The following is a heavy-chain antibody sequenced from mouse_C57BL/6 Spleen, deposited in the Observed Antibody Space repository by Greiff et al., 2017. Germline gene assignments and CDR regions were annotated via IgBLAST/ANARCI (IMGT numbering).Heavy chain of an antibody. CDR2: IYPGDGDT. D-gene: IGHD2-5*01. V-gene: IGHV1-80*01. CDR1: GYAFSSYW. J-gene: IGHJ3*01. Sequence: QVQLQQSGAELVKPGASVKISCKASGYAFSSYWMNWVKQRPGKGLEWIGQIYPGDGDTNYNGKFKGKATLTADKSSSTAYMQLSSLASEVSAVYMCERLGLSKGFAYWGQGTLVTVSA. CDR3: ERLGLSKGFAY.